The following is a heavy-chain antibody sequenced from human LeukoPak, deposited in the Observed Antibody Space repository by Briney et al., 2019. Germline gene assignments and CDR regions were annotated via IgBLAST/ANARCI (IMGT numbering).Heavy chain of an antibody. CDR2: IIPILGIA. J-gene: IGHJ4*02. V-gene: IGHV1-69*04. CDR1: GGTFSSYA. CDR3: ARAEDDGDLDY. D-gene: IGHD4-17*01. Sequence: SVKVSCKASGGTFSSYAISWVRQAPGQGLEWMGRIIPILGIANYAQKFQGRVTVTADKSTSTAYMELSSLRSEDTAVYYCARAEDDGDLDYWGQGTLVTVSS.